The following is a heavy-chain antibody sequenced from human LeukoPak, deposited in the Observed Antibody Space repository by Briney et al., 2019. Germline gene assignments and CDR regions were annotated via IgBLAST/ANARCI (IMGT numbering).Heavy chain of an antibody. V-gene: IGHV3-7*02. CDR1: GFIFRNYW. CDR2: INHDGGDK. J-gene: IGHJ4*02. D-gene: IGHD5-12*01. CDR3: ASRQGYGGYDY. Sequence: GGSLRLSCVASGFIFRNYWMSWVRQAPGKGLEWVANINHDGGDKNYVDSVKGRFTISRDNAKDSVYLQMDSLRAEDTAVYYCASRQGYGGYDYWGQGTLVTVSS.